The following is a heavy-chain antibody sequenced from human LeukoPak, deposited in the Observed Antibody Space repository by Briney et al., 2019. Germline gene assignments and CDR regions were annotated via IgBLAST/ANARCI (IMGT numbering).Heavy chain of an antibody. CDR1: GYTFTGYY. CDR3: ARDGVVPNTWFDP. V-gene: IGHV1-2*02. Sequence: ASVKVSCKASGYTFTGYYMHCVRQAPGQGLEWMGWINPNSGGTNYAQKFQGRVTMTRDTSISTAYMELSRLRSDDTAVYYCARDGVVPNTWFDPWGQGTLVTVSS. J-gene: IGHJ5*02. CDR2: INPNSGGT. D-gene: IGHD2-2*01.